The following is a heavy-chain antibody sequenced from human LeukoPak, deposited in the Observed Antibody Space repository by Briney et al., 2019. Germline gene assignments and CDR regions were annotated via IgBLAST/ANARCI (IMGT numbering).Heavy chain of an antibody. CDR3: ARVELNYGMDV. CDR2: INPSGGIT. J-gene: IGHJ6*02. D-gene: IGHD1-26*01. Sequence: ASVRVSSKASVDTSSSDFMHCVRQAPEQRGECMGIINPSGGITSNAQKFQGRVTMTRAMSTSTVYMELSSLRAEDTAVYYCARVELNYGMDVWGQGTTVTVSS. CDR1: VDTSSSDF. V-gene: IGHV1-46*01.